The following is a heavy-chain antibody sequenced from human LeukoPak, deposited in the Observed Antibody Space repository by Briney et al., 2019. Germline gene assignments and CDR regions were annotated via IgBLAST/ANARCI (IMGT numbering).Heavy chain of an antibody. V-gene: IGHV1-2*02. D-gene: IGHD3-22*01. CDR3: ARDQRIPDSSGYYFPYYFDY. CDR1: GYTFTGYY. Sequence: GASVKVSCKASGYTFTGYYMHWVRQAPGQGLEWMGWINPNSGGTNYAQKFQGRVTMTRDTSISTAYMELSRLRSDDTAVYYCARDQRIPDSSGYYFPYYFDYWGQGTLATVSS. J-gene: IGHJ4*02. CDR2: INPNSGGT.